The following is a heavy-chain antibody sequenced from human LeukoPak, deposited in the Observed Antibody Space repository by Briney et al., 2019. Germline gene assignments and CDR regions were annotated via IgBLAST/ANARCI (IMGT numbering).Heavy chain of an antibody. CDR1: GFTFSSSS. Sequence: GGSLRLSCAASGFTFSSSSMTWVRQAPGKGLEWVANIKQDGNEKYYADSVKGRFTISRDTSKNSLYLQMNSLRAEDTAVYYCVKDRVWLYYWGQGTLVTVSS. V-gene: IGHV3-7*03. J-gene: IGHJ4*02. CDR3: VKDRVWLYY. CDR2: IKQDGNEK. D-gene: IGHD3-10*01.